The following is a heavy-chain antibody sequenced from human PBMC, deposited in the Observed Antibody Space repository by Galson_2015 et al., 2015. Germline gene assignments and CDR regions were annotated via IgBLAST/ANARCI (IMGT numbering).Heavy chain of an antibody. V-gene: IGHV1-69*13. J-gene: IGHJ5*02. CDR2: IIPIFGTA. CDR3: AREVGPLHSVVVTAIPENWFDP. CDR1: GGTFSSYA. Sequence: SVKVSCKASGGTFSSYAISWVRQAPGQGLEWMGGIIPIFGTANYAQKFQGRVTITADESTSTAYMELSSLRSEDTAVYYCAREVGPLHSVVVTAIPENWFDPWGQGTLVTVSS. D-gene: IGHD2-21*02.